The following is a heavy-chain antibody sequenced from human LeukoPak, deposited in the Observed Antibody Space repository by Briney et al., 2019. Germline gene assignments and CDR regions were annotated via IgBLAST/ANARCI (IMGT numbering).Heavy chain of an antibody. CDR3: AREAIVVVVAAADDAFDI. CDR1: GYSISSGYY. CDR2: IYHSGST. Sequence: PSETLSLTCTVSGYSISSGYYWGWIRQPPGKGLEWIGSIYHSGSTYYNPSLKSRVTISVDTSKNQFSLKLSSVTAADTAVYYCAREAIVVVVAAADDAFDIWGQGTMVTVSS. J-gene: IGHJ3*02. D-gene: IGHD2-15*01. V-gene: IGHV4-38-2*02.